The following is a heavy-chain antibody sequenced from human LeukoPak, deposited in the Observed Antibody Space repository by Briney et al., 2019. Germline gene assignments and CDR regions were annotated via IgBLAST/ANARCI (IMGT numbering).Heavy chain of an antibody. D-gene: IGHD2-21*02. CDR3: ARPAYCSSSCYYFFDH. CDR2: ISSSGASI. V-gene: IGHV3-11*01. CDR1: GGSISSYY. Sequence: LSLTCTVSGGSISSYYWSWIRQPPGKGLEWVSYISSSGASIYYADSVKGRFTISRDNAKNSLYLQMSSLRAEDTAVYYCARPAYCSSSCYYFFDHWGQGTLVTVSS. J-gene: IGHJ4*02.